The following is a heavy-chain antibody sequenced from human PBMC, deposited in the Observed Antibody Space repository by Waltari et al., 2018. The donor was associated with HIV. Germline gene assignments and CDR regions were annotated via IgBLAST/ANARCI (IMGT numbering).Heavy chain of an antibody. CDR1: GYTFTGYY. Sequence: QVQLVQSGAEVKKPGASVKVSCKASGYTFTGYYMHWVRQAHGQGLEWMGWINPNSGGTNYAQKFQGRVTMTRDTSISTAYMELSRLRSDDTAVYYCASSYYYDSSGSLTAFDIWGQGTMVTVSS. CDR3: ASSYYYDSSGSLTAFDI. D-gene: IGHD3-22*01. V-gene: IGHV1-2*02. CDR2: INPNSGGT. J-gene: IGHJ3*02.